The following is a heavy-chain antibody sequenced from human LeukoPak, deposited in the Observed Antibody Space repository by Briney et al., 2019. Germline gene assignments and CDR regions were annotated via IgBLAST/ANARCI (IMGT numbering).Heavy chain of an antibody. CDR2: IYSGGST. CDR1: GFTVSSKY. D-gene: IGHD2-15*01. V-gene: IGHV3-66*01. CDR3: ARTAANDAFDI. Sequence: GGSLRLSCAASGFTVSSKYMGWVRQAPGKGLEWVSVIYSGGSTYYTDSVKGRFTVSRDNSKNTLYLQMNSLRAEDTAVYYCARTAANDAFDIWGQGTLVTVSS. J-gene: IGHJ3*02.